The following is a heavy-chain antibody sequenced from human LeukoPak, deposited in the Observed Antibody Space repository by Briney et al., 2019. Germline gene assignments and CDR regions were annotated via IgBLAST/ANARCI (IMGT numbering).Heavy chain of an antibody. Sequence: PGGSLRLSCAASGFTFSSFAMSWVRQAPGKGLEWVAAISGSGGNAYYADSVKGRFTISRDNSKNTLYLQMNSLRAEDTAVYYCAKDKSYSSSWYTYWGQGTLVTVSS. D-gene: IGHD6-13*01. V-gene: IGHV3-23*01. J-gene: IGHJ4*02. CDR2: ISGSGGNA. CDR1: GFTFSSFA. CDR3: AKDKSYSSSWYTY.